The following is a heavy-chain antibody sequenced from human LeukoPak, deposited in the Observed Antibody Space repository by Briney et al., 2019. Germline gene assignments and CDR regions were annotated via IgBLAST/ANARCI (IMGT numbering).Heavy chain of an antibody. D-gene: IGHD1-1*01. CDR3: ARRGVQLQRISWFDP. Sequence: PGGSLRLSCAASGFTFSDYYMSWLRQAPGKGLEGVSYISSSGNTIYYADSVKGRFTISRDNAKNSLYLQMNSLRAEDTAVYYCARRGVQLQRISWFDPWGQGTLVTVSS. CDR2: ISSSGNTI. V-gene: IGHV3-11*01. J-gene: IGHJ5*02. CDR1: GFTFSDYY.